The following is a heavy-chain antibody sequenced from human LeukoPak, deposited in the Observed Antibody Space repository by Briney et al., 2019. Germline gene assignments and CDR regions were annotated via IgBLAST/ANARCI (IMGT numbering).Heavy chain of an antibody. J-gene: IGHJ4*02. CDR1: GDSISSGSYY. CDR3: ARTGLRFDY. Sequence: SQALSLTCTVSGDSISSGSYYWSWIRQPAGKGLEWIGRIYTSGSTNYNPSLKSRVTISVDTSKNQFSLKLSSVTAADTAVYYCARTGLRFDYWGQGTLVTVSS. CDR2: IYTSGST. D-gene: IGHD5-12*01. V-gene: IGHV4-61*02.